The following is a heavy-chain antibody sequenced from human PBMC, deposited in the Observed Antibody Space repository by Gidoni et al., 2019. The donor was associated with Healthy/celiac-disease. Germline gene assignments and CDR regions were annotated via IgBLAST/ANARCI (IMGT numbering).Heavy chain of an antibody. D-gene: IGHD4-17*01. CDR1: GGSISRYY. Sequence: QVQLQESGPGLVKPSETLSLTCTVSGGSISRYYWSWIRQPPGKGLEWIGYIYYRGSTNYNPSLKSRVTISVDTSKNQFSLKLSSVTAADTAVYYCARVLSDYGDYGSTGFDYWGQGTLVTVSS. J-gene: IGHJ4*02. V-gene: IGHV4-59*01. CDR3: ARVLSDYGDYGSTGFDY. CDR2: IYYRGST.